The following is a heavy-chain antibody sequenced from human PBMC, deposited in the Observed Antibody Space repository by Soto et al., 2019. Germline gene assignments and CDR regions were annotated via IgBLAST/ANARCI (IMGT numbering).Heavy chain of an antibody. J-gene: IGHJ5*02. CDR2: FDPEDGET. V-gene: IGHV1-24*01. CDR3: ATSPGYYDSSGYYNWFDP. D-gene: IGHD3-22*01. CDR1: GYTLTELS. Sequence: GASVKVSCKVSGYTLTELSMPWVRQAPGKGLEWMGCFDPEDGETIYAQKFQGRVTMTEDTYTDKSYMELISLRSEDTAVYYCATSPGYYDSSGYYNWFDPWGQGNLVTVSS.